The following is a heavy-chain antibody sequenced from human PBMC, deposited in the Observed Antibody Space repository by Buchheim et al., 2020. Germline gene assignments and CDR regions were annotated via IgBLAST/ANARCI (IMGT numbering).Heavy chain of an antibody. D-gene: IGHD2-2*01. V-gene: IGHV4-4*02. CDR3: ARDLGDTGYCSSTSCYRPPGE. J-gene: IGHJ4*02. CDR1: GGSISSSNC. Sequence: QVQLQESGPGLVKPSGTLSLTCAVSGGSISSSNCWSWARQPPGKGLEWIGEIYHSGSTNYNPSLKSRVPLPVDKSKNQFSLKLSYVTAADTAVYYCARDLGDTGYCSSTSCYRPPGEWGQGTL. CDR2: IYHSGST.